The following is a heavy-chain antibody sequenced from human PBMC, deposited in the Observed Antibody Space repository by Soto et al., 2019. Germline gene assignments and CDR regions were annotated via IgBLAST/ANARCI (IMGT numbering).Heavy chain of an antibody. Sequence: SETLSLTCSVSGGSISNTNYYWGWIRQPPGKGLEWIGNIYYSGSTNYNPSLKSRVTISVDTSKNQFSLKLSSVTAADTAVYYCARDRIYYGSGRNNNWFDPWGQGTLVTVSS. D-gene: IGHD3-10*01. CDR2: IYYSGST. CDR1: GGSISNTNYY. J-gene: IGHJ5*02. CDR3: ARDRIYYGSGRNNNWFDP. V-gene: IGHV4-39*07.